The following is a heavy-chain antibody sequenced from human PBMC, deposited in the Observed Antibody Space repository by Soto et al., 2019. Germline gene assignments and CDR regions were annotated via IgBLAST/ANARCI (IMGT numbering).Heavy chain of an antibody. J-gene: IGHJ3*02. V-gene: IGHV4-39*01. CDR3: ARRGTTGYCSGDTCYSGALDI. CDR1: GGSINVNTYY. Sequence: SETLSVTCFVSGGSINVNTYYWGWIRQAPGKGLEWIGNVYYSGSTNYNPSLKSRVTISIDTSKNQFSLKLSPVTAADTAVYYCARRGTTGYCSGDTCYSGALDIWGQGTMVT. CDR2: VYYSGST. D-gene: IGHD2-15*01.